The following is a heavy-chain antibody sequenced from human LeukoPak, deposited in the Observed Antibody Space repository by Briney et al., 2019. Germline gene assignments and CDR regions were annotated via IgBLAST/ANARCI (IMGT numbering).Heavy chain of an antibody. Sequence: SETLSLTCTVSGDSISSYYWSWIRQPAGKGLEWIGRIYTSGSTNYNPSLKSRVTMSVDTSKNQFSLKLSSVTAADTAVYYCARETYARVLRYFDWLFLWYFDLWGRGTLVTVSS. D-gene: IGHD3-9*01. CDR1: GDSISSYY. J-gene: IGHJ2*01. CDR2: IYTSGST. CDR3: ARETYARVLRYFDWLFLWYFDL. V-gene: IGHV4-4*07.